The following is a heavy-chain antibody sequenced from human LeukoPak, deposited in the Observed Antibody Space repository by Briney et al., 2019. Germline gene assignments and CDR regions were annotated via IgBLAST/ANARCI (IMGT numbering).Heavy chain of an antibody. CDR3: ARDEDAF. Sequence: GGSLRLSCAASGFTFSSYSMNWVRQAPGKGLEWVSYISSSSTIYYADSVKGRFTISRDNAKNSLYLQMNSLRAEDTAVYYCARDEDAFGDQGTLVTVSS. V-gene: IGHV3-48*01. CDR2: ISSSSTI. J-gene: IGHJ4*02. CDR1: GFTFSSYS.